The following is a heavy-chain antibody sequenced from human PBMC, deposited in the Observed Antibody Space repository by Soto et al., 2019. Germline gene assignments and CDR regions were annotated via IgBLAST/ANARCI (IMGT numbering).Heavy chain of an antibody. J-gene: IGHJ2*01. D-gene: IGHD6-19*01. CDR1: GGTFSNYA. CDR2: ITPFFGTE. V-gene: IGHV1-69*12. CDR3: AQTLGLAVAGPGRFDL. Sequence: QVQLVQSGAEVKKPGSSVKVSCKASGGTFSNYAISWVRQAPGQGLEWMGGITPFFGTENYAQEFQGRVTITADESMSTAYMELSRLRSEDTAVYYCAQTLGLAVAGPGRFDLWGRGTLVTVSS.